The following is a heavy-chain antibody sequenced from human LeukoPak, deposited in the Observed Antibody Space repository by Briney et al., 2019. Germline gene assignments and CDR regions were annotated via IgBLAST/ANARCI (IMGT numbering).Heavy chain of an antibody. CDR1: GGTFGSYT. D-gene: IGHD3-22*01. CDR2: IIPIFGTA. V-gene: IGHV1-69*13. CDR3: ARVSTMIVVVNTGSAFDI. Sequence: SVKVSCKASGGTFGSYTITWVRQAPGQGLEWMGGIIPIFGTANYAEKFQGRVTITEDESTSTAYMELSSLRSEDTAVYYCARVSTMIVVVNTGSAFDIWGQGTMVIVSS. J-gene: IGHJ3*02.